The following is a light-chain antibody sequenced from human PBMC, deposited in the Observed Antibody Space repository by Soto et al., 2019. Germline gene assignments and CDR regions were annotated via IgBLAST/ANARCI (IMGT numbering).Light chain of an antibody. Sequence: EIVLTQSPGTLSLSPGERATLSCRASQSVSSSYLAWYQQKPGQAPRLLIFGASTRATGIPDRFSGSGAGAYFNLTISRLEPADFGVYYCLQYGSSHTFGQGTRLEIK. CDR2: GAS. J-gene: IGKJ5*01. CDR1: QSVSSSY. V-gene: IGKV3-20*01. CDR3: LQYGSSHT.